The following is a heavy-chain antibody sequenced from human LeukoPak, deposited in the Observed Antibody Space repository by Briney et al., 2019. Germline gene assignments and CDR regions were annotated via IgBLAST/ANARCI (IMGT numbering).Heavy chain of an antibody. CDR2: IYYSGST. CDR3: ARDKVRGVIGSNWFDP. D-gene: IGHD3-10*01. Sequence: SETLSLTCTVSGGSISSSSYYWGWIRQPPGKGLEWIGSIYYSGSTYYNPSLKSRVTISVDTSKNQFSLKLSSVTAADTAVYYCARDKVRGVIGSNWFDPWGQGTLVTVSS. J-gene: IGHJ5*02. V-gene: IGHV4-39*07. CDR1: GGSISSSSYY.